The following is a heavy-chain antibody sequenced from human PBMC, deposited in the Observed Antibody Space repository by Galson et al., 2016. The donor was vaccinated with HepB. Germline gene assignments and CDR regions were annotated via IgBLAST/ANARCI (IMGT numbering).Heavy chain of an antibody. D-gene: IGHD4/OR15-4a*01. V-gene: IGHV1-46*01. Sequence: SCKASGYPFSTYYMHWVRQAPGQGLEWMGIINPSGGTTSSAQKFQGRVTMTRDTSTNTVYMELSSLRSEDTAVYYCARVPKVSPGATLDYWGQGTLVTVSS. CDR3: ARVPKVSPGATLDY. CDR2: INPSGGTT. CDR1: GYPFSTYY. J-gene: IGHJ4*02.